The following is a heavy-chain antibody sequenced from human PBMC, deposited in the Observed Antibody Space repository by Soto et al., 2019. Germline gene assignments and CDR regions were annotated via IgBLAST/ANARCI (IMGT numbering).Heavy chain of an antibody. CDR2: VNPIVGMS. CDR1: GGTFNSYT. D-gene: IGHD3-10*01. Sequence: QVQLVQSGAEVKKPGSSVRVSCTASGGTFNSYTINWVRQAPGQGLEWGGRVNPIVGMSNFAQKFQGRVTIIADKSTSIAYMDSTRLKSDDTAVYYCATSYGSGSTHLDYWGQGTLVTVSS. J-gene: IGHJ4*02. V-gene: IGHV1-69*02. CDR3: ATSYGSGSTHLDY.